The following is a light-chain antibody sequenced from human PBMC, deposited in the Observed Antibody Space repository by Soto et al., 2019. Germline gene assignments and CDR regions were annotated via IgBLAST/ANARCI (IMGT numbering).Light chain of an antibody. CDR2: EVT. CDR1: SSDVGTYDL. CDR3: CSYGGKYTLL. V-gene: IGLV2-23*01. J-gene: IGLJ2*01. Sequence: QSALTQPASASGSPGQSITISCTGTSSDVGTYDLVSWYQQHPGKAHKLMIYEVTKRPSGVSNRFSGSQSGNTASLTISGLQAEDEGDFYCCSYGGKYTLLFGGGTQLTVL.